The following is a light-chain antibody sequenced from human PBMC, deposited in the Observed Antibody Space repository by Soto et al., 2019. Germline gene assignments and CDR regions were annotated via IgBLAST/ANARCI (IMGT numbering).Light chain of an antibody. V-gene: IGLV2-8*01. CDR3: SSYAGSNNFDVV. J-gene: IGLJ2*01. CDR2: EVS. Sequence: QSALTQPPSASGSPGQSVTISCTGTSSDVGGYNYVSWYQQHPGKAPKLMIYEVSKRPSGVPDRFSGSKSGNTASVTVSGLRAEGESDYYCSSYAGSNNFDVVFGGGTHLTVL. CDR1: SSDVGGYNY.